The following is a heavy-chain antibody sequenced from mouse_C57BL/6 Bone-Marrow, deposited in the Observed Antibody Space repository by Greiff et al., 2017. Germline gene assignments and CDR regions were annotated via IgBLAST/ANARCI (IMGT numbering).Heavy chain of an antibody. CDR1: GYTFTDYE. CDR2: IDPETGGT. J-gene: IGHJ2*01. D-gene: IGHD1-1*01. CDR3: TGLGAIYYYGSRGGY. Sequence: QVQLQQSGAELVRPGASVTLSCKASGYTFTDYEMHWVKQTPVHGLEWIGAIDPETGGTAYNQKFKGKAILTADKSSSTAYMELRSLTSEDSAVYYCTGLGAIYYYGSRGGYWGQGTTLTVSS. V-gene: IGHV1-15*01.